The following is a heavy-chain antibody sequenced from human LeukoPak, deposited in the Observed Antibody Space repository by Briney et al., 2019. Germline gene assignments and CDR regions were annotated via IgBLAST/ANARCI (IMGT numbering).Heavy chain of an antibody. D-gene: IGHD3-9*01. CDR3: AKELVRYFDWLPGSDYYYGMDV. CDR2: ISGSGGST. CDR1: GFIFNDYA. Sequence: SLRLSCSASGFIFNDYAMHWVRQAPGKGLEWVSAISGSGGSTYYADSVKGRFTISRDNSKNTLYLQMNSLRAEDTAVYYCAKELVRYFDWLPGSDYYYGMDVWGQGTTVTVSS. V-gene: IGHV3-23*01. J-gene: IGHJ6*02.